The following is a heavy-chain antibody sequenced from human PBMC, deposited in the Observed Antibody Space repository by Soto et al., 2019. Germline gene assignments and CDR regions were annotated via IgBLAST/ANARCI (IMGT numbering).Heavy chain of an antibody. V-gene: IGHV3-74*01. Sequence: EVQLVESGGGLVQPGGSLRLSCAASGFTFSSYWMHWVRQAPGKGLVWVSRINSDGSSTSYADSVKGRFTISRDNAKETLYLQMTSLRAEDTTVYYCARGGSLNWYFVPRGRGTLFTVSS. D-gene: IGHD1-26*01. CDR3: ARGGSLNWYFVP. CDR1: GFTFSSYW. CDR2: INSDGSST. J-gene: IGHJ2*01.